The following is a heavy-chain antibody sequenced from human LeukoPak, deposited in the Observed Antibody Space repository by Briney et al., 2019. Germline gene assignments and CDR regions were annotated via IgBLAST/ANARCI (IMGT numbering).Heavy chain of an antibody. CDR1: GGPVRSASDY. Sequence: SETLSLTCTVSGGPVRSASDYWTWIRQPPGKGLEWIGYIYYTGNTNSNPSLKSRVTISIDPPKNQFSLKLSSVTAADTAVYHCARVDILTGYLADYWGQGTLVTVSS. J-gene: IGHJ4*02. CDR2: IYYTGNT. V-gene: IGHV4-61*01. CDR3: ARVDILTGYLADY. D-gene: IGHD3-9*01.